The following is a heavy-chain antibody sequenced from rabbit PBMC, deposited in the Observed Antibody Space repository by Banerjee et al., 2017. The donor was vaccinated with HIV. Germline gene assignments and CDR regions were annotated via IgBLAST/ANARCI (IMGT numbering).Heavy chain of an antibody. J-gene: IGHJ4*01. CDR2: INTSSGNT. V-gene: IGHV1S40*01. CDR3: ARDRGVMPAFNL. Sequence: QSLEESGGDLVKPGASLTLTCTASGFDFSTNTMCWVRQAPGKGLEWIACINTSSGNTVYATWAKGRFTISRTSSTTVALQMTSLTAADTATYFCARDRGVMPAFNLWGPGTLVTVS. CDR1: GFDFSTNT.